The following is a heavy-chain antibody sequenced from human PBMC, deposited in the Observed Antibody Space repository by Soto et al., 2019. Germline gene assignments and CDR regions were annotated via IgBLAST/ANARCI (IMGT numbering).Heavy chain of an antibody. CDR1: GGSISRYY. CDR3: ATSGTAWNNWFNP. CDR2: IYNTGST. V-gene: IGHV4-4*07. D-gene: IGHD6-25*01. J-gene: IGHJ5*02. Sequence: LSLTCTVSGGSISRYYWSWIRQPAGKALEWIGRIYNTGSTEYNPSLKSRVTMSMDTSKNQFSLNLRSVTAADTAVYYCATSGTAWNNWFNPWGQGILVTV.